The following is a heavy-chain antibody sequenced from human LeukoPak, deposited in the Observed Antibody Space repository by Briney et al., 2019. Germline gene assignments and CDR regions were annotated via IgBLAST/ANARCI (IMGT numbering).Heavy chain of an antibody. CDR2: ISASGGGT. CDR1: GFTLSSYA. V-gene: IGHV3-23*01. CDR3: AKGRSTSWKASYYFDY. Sequence: PGGSLRLSCAASGFTLSSYAMTWVSQAPGKGLEWVSVISASGGGTSYADSVKGRSTISRDNSKNMLYLQMNSLSVEDTAVYYCAKGRSTSWKASYYFDYWGQGTQLTVSS. J-gene: IGHJ4*02. D-gene: IGHD2-2*01.